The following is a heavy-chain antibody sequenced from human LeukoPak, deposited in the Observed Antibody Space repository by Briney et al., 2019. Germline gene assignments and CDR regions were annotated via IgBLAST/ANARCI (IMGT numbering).Heavy chain of an antibody. J-gene: IGHJ5*02. CDR2: ISSSSGYI. CDR1: GFTFSSYS. D-gene: IGHD3-10*01. Sequence: GGSLRLSCAASGFTFSSYSMNWVRQAPGKGPEWVSFISSSSGYIYYADSVKGRFTISRDNAKNSLYLQMNSLRAEDTAVYYCARVWFGESGWFDPWGQGSLVTVSS. CDR3: ARVWFGESGWFDP. V-gene: IGHV3-21*01.